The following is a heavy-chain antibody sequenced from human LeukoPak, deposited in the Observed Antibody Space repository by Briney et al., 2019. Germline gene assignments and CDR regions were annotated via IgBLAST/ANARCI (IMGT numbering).Heavy chain of an antibody. CDR1: GFTFSNYP. J-gene: IGHJ6*03. Sequence: PGGSLRLSCAASGFTFSNYPMHWVRQAPGKGLEWVTVISYDGTNKHYADSVKGRFSISRDNSKNTLYLQMNSLRTEDTAVYYCAREGREKVAAITNRYYNYYLDLWGKGTTVTVSS. CDR3: AREGREKVAAITNRYYNYYLDL. CDR2: ISYDGTNK. V-gene: IGHV3-30*04. D-gene: IGHD5-12*01.